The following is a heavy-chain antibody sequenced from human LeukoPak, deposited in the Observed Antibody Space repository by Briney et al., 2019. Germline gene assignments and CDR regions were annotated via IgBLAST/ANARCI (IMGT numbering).Heavy chain of an antibody. D-gene: IGHD3-22*01. J-gene: IGHJ4*02. CDR3: ARDSVPYDSSGYYFGYFDY. V-gene: IGHV3-21*01. Sequence: GGSLRLSCAASGFTFNNYRMNWVRQAPGKGLEWVSSICSSSSYIYYADSVKGRFTISRDNAKNSLYLQMNSLRAEDTAVYYCARDSVPYDSSGYYFGYFDYWGQGTLVTVSS. CDR2: ICSSSSYI. CDR1: GFTFNNYR.